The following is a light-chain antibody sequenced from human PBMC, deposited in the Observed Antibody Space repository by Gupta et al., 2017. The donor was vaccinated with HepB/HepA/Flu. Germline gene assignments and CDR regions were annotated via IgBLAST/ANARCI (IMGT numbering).Light chain of an antibody. V-gene: IGKV1-5*03. J-gene: IGKJ1*01. Sequence: DIPLIKFPSTLTVSLGDRVTIPCLASQSISHWLAWYQQKPGKAPKLLIYKAYSLETGVPSRFSGSGSETEFTLTISGLQPDDFATYYCQQNNSYSWTFGQGTKVEIK. CDR1: QSISHW. CDR3: QQNNSYSWT. CDR2: KAY.